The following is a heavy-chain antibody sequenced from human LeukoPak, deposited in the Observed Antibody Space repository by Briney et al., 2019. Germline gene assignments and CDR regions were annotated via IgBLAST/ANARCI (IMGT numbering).Heavy chain of an antibody. V-gene: IGHV4-39*01. J-gene: IGHJ3*02. D-gene: IGHD4-17*01. CDR3: ARLPYGGYYGDSFSYAFDI. CDR2: IYYSGST. CDR1: GGSISSSSYY. Sequence: SETLSLTCTVSGGSISSSSYYWGWIRQPPGKGLEWIGSIYYSGSTYYNPSLKSRVTISVDTSKNQFSLKLSSVTAADTAVYYCARLPYGGYYGDSFSYAFDIWGQGTMVTVSS.